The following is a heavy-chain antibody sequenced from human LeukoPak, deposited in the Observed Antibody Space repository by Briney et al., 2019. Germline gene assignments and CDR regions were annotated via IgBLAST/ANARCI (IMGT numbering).Heavy chain of an antibody. CDR1: GFTFSSYW. CDR3: ARGHSSSWYYFDY. J-gene: IGHJ4*02. Sequence: GGSLRLSCAASGFTFSSYWMSWVRQAPGKGLEWVANIKQDGSEEYYVDSVKGRFTISRDNSKNTLYLQMNSLRAEDTAVYYCARGHSSSWYYFDYWGQGTLVTVSS. V-gene: IGHV3-7*01. D-gene: IGHD6-13*01. CDR2: IKQDGSEE.